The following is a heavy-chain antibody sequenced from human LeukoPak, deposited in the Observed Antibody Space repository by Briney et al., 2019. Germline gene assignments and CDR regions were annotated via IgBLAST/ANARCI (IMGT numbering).Heavy chain of an antibody. V-gene: IGHV3-33*06. D-gene: IGHD4-11*01. CDR1: GFTYSHFG. CDR3: AKDAQRGFDYSNSLEC. CDR2: IWSDGTEK. J-gene: IGHJ4*02. Sequence: HPGGSLRLSCAASGFTYSHFGMHWVRQAPGKGLEWVAVIWSDGTEKYYGDAVKGRFTISRDNSRNTLYLQMNSLRDDDTAVYYCAKDAQRGFDYSNSLECWGQGTLVTVSS.